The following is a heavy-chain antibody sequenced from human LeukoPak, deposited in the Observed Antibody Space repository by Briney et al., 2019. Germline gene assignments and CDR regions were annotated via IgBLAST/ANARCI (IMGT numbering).Heavy chain of an antibody. D-gene: IGHD5-24*01. V-gene: IGHV6-1*01. CDR3: ARDEDGYNYGFDP. Sequence: SQTLSLTCAISGDSVSTNSAAWNWIRQSPLRGLEWLGKTYYRSKWYNDYAVSVKSRITINPDTSKNQFSLQLNSVTPEDTAVYYCARDEDGYNYGFDPWGQGTLVTVSS. J-gene: IGHJ5*02. CDR1: GDSVSTNSAA. CDR2: TYYRSKWYN.